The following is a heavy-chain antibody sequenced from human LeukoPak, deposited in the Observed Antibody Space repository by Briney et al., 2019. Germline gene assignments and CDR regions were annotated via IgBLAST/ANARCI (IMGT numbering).Heavy chain of an antibody. D-gene: IGHD1-1*01. CDR1: GFTFSSYW. J-gene: IGHJ4*02. CDR3: AKDKDPWKSTSISDFDY. V-gene: IGHV3-7*01. CDR2: IKQDGSEK. Sequence: PGGSLRLSCAASGFTFSSYWMSWVRQAPGKGLEWVANIKQDGSEKYYVDSVRGRFTISRDNSKNTLYLQMNSLRAEDTAVYFCAKDKDPWKSTSISDFDYWGQGTLVTVSS.